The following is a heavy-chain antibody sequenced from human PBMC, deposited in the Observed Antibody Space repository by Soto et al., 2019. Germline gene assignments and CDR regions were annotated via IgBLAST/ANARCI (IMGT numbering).Heavy chain of an antibody. CDR1: GFTFSGYA. D-gene: IGHD3-10*01. CDR3: ASNVSGSTGRPDLSDFAL. CDR2: ISGGGDAT. J-gene: IGHJ2*01. Sequence: EVQLLDSGGGLVQPGGSLRLSFAASGFTFSGYALTWVRQAPGKGLEWVSAISGGGDATFYADSVKGRVTISRDNSKKTLYLQMNTQRAEDTAVYYCASNVSGSTGRPDLSDFALWGRGTLVTVSS. V-gene: IGHV3-23*01.